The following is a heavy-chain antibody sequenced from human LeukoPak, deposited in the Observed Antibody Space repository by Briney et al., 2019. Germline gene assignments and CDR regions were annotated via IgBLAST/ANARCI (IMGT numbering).Heavy chain of an antibody. D-gene: IGHD4-17*01. CDR1: GFTFSSYA. CDR3: TRRTTAVSGEHDY. V-gene: IGHV3-23*01. CDR2: ISASGGST. J-gene: IGHJ4*02. Sequence: GGSLRLSCAASGFTFSSYAMSWVRQAPGKGLEWVSTISASGGSTYYADSVKGRFTISRDNSRNTLYLQMHSLKTEDTAVYYCTRRTTAVSGEHDYWGQGTLVTVSS.